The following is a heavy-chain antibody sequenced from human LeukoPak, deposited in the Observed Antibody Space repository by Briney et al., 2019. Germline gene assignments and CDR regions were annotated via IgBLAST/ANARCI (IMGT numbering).Heavy chain of an antibody. J-gene: IGHJ6*02. CDR3: ARGIRGPAGVWRSYYGMDV. V-gene: IGHV3-7*01. CDR1: GFTFSNYW. Sequence: GGSLRLSCAASGFTFSNYWMSWVRQAPGKGLEWVANIKQDGSENYYVDSVKGRFTISRDNAKNSLYLQMNSLRAEDTAVYYCARGIRGPAGVWRSYYGMDVWGQGTTVTVSS. D-gene: IGHD3-10*01. CDR2: IKQDGSEN.